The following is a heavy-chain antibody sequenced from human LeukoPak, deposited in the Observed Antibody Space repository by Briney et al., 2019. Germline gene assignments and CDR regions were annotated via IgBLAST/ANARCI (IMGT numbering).Heavy chain of an antibody. Sequence: PGGSLRLSCAASGFTVRSNYMSWVRQAPGRGLDGVSVIYSSGTTDYADSVKGRFTISRDNSKNTLYLQMNNLRAEATAVYYCARSASGGWYSFDYWGQGALITVSS. V-gene: IGHV3-66*02. CDR1: GFTVRSNY. J-gene: IGHJ4*02. D-gene: IGHD4-23*01. CDR3: ARSASGGWYSFDY. CDR2: IYSSGTT.